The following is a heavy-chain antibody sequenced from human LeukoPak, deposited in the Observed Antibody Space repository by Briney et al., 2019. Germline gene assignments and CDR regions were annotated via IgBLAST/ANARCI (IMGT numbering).Heavy chain of an antibody. CDR3: ARDRGNSIVGSDFDS. CDR2: IGIWGSTI. CDR1: GFTFTRHS. V-gene: IGHV3-48*01. D-gene: IGHD1-26*01. Sequence: PGGSLRLSCAASGFTFTRHSMNWVRQAPGKGLEWVSFIGIWGSTIYYADSVKGRFTISRDNAKNSVYLQVNSLRAEDTAVYYCARDRGNSIVGSDFDSWGQGTLVTVSS. J-gene: IGHJ4*02.